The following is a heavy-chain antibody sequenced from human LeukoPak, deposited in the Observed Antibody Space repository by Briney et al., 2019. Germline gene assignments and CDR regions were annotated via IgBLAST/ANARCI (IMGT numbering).Heavy chain of an antibody. CDR3: AKDSPAASNWGVIDY. CDR1: GFTFNNYW. J-gene: IGHJ4*02. Sequence: PGGSLRLSCVASGFTFNNYWMTWVRQAPGKGLEWVSGISWNSGSIGYADSVKGRFTISRDNAKNSLYLQMNSLRAEDTALYYCAKDSPAASNWGVIDYWGQGTLVTVSS. CDR2: ISWNSGSI. V-gene: IGHV3-9*01. D-gene: IGHD7-27*01.